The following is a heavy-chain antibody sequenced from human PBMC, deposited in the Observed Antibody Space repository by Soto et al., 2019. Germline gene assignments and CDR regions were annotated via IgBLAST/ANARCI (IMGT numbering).Heavy chain of an antibody. V-gene: IGHV3-30-3*01. J-gene: IGHJ5*02. CDR2: ISYDGSNK. D-gene: IGHD6-19*01. CDR1: GFTFSSYA. Sequence: QVQLVESGGGVVQPGRSLRLSCAASGFTFSSYAMHWVRQAPGKGLEWVAVISYDGSNKYYADSVKGRFTISRDNSKNTRYLQMNSLRAEDTAVYYCARGGSGWYWPWGQGTLVTVSS. CDR3: ARGGSGWYWP.